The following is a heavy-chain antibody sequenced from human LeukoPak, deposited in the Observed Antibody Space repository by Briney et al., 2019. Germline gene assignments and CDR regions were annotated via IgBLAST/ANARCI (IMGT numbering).Heavy chain of an antibody. CDR2: ISYDGGNK. CDR3: AKNVVGGDCYSY. CDR1: GFTFSSYG. V-gene: IGHV3-30*18. J-gene: IGHJ4*02. Sequence: GGSLRLSCATSGFTFSSYGMHWVRQAPGKGLEWVAVISYDGGNKYYADSVKGRFTISRDNSKNTLYLQMNSLRAEDTAVYYCAKNVVGGDCYSYWGQGTLVTVSS. D-gene: IGHD2-21*02.